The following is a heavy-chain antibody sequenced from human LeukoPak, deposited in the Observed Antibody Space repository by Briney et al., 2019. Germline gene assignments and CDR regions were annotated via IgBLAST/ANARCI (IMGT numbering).Heavy chain of an antibody. Sequence: QPGRSLRLSCAASGFTFDDYAMHWVRQAPGKGLEWVSGISWNSGSIGYADSVKGRFTISRDNAKNSLYLQMNSLRAEDTAVYYCAREGEYSSGGYMDVWGKGTTVTVSS. J-gene: IGHJ6*03. V-gene: IGHV3-9*01. D-gene: IGHD6-25*01. CDR3: AREGEYSSGGYMDV. CDR2: ISWNSGSI. CDR1: GFTFDDYA.